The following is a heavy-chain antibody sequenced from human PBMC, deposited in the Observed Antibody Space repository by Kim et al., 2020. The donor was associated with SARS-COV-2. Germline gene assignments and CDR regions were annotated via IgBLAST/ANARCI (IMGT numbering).Heavy chain of an antibody. CDR3: ASYSSGYYYPEYFQH. CDR1: GYSFTSYW. V-gene: IGHV5-10-1*01. D-gene: IGHD3-22*01. J-gene: IGHJ1*01. Sequence: GESLKISCKGSGYSFTSYWISWVRQMPGKGLEWMGRIDPSDSYTNYSPSFQGHVTISADKSISTAYLQWSSLKASDTAMYYCASYSSGYYYPEYFQHWGQGTLVTVSS. CDR2: IDPSDSYT.